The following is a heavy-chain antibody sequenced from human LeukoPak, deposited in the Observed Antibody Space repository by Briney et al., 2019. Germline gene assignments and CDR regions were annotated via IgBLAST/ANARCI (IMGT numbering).Heavy chain of an antibody. CDR3: AKDSGYRLCSSSPWY. Sequence: GRSLRLSCAASGFTFSSYGMHWVRQAPGKGLEWVAVISYDGSNKYYADSVKGRFTISRDNSKNTLYLQMNSLRAEDTAVYYCAKDSGYRLCSSSPWYWGQGTLVTVSS. CDR1: GFTFSSYG. CDR2: ISYDGSNK. J-gene: IGHJ4*02. D-gene: IGHD6-13*01. V-gene: IGHV3-30*18.